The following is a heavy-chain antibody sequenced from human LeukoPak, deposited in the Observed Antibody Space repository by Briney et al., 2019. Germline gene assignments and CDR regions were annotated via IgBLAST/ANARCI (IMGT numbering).Heavy chain of an antibody. D-gene: IGHD5-18*01. Sequence: GGSLRLSCTASGFTFSTYAMHWVRQAPGKGLEWVAVISYDGTNKYYADSMKGRFTISRDNSKNTLYLQMNSLRAEDTAVYYCAKEGLRSYGGGYYYMDVWGKGTTVTVSS. CDR1: GFTFSTYA. V-gene: IGHV3-30*14. CDR3: AKEGLRSYGGGYYYMDV. CDR2: ISYDGTNK. J-gene: IGHJ6*03.